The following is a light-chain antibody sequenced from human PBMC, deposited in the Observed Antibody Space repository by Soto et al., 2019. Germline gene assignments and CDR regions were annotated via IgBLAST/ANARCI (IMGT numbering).Light chain of an antibody. CDR2: SNT. CDR1: SSNIGSIY. V-gene: IGLV1-44*01. J-gene: IGLJ3*02. CDR3: AAWDDSLNGFWV. Sequence: QSVLTQPPSASGTPGQRVTISCSGSSSNIGSIYENWYQQLPGTAPKLLICSNTQTPPGVPDRFSGSKSVTAGSLCIRGLQSEDEADYYCAAWDDSLNGFWVFGRGTKLTVL.